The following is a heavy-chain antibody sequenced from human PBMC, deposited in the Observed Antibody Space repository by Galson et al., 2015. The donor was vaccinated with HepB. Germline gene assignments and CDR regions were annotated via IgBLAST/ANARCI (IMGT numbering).Heavy chain of an antibody. V-gene: IGHV3-9*01. J-gene: IGHJ4*02. Sequence: SLRLSCATSGFTFDDYAIHWVRQAPGKGLEWVSGISWNGNSIGYADSVKGRFTISRDNAKSSLYLHMNSLRPEDSALYYCAKDLRLFEVVPPGFDYWGQGTLVYASS. D-gene: IGHD2-2*01. CDR1: GFTFDDYA. CDR2: ISWNGNSI. CDR3: AKDLRLFEVVPPGFDY.